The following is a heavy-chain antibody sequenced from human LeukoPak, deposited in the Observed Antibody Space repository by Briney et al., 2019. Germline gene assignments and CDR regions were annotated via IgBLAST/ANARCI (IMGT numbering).Heavy chain of an antibody. CDR1: GGSISSDDYY. V-gene: IGHV4-61*02. J-gene: IGHJ4*02. Sequence: PSQTLSLTCTESGGSISSDDYYWNWIRQPAERGLEWIGRIYTTGNTMYNPSLESRVSMSIDTSKNQVSLKVKSVTAADTAVYYCARGGTLFTFFDSWGQGTLVTVSS. CDR3: ARGGTLFTFFDS. CDR2: IYTTGNT.